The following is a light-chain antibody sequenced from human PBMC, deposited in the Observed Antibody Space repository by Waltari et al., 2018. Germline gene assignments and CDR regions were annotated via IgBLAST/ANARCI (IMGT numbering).Light chain of an antibody. V-gene: IGKV1-5*03. J-gene: IGKJ1*01. Sequence: DIQMTQSPSTLSASVGDRVTITCRASQSISSWLAWYQQKPGKAPKLLIYKTSSLESGVPSRFSGGGSGTEFTLTISSLQPDDFATYYCQQYDTYPWTFGQGTKVDFK. CDR2: KTS. CDR1: QSISSW. CDR3: QQYDTYPWT.